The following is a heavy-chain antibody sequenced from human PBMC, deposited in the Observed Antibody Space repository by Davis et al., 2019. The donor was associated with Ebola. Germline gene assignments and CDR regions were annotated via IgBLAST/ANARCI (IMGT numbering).Heavy chain of an antibody. CDR2: ISGSGGST. J-gene: IGHJ6*02. CDR3: ANAITAAGKGYYYYGMDV. D-gene: IGHD6-13*01. Sequence: PGGSLRLSCAASGFTFSSYAMSWVRQAPGKGLEWVSAISGSGGSTYYADSVKGRFTISRDNSKNTLYLQMNSLRAEDTAVYSCANAITAAGKGYYYYGMDVWGQGTTVTVSS. CDR1: GFTFSSYA. V-gene: IGHV3-23*01.